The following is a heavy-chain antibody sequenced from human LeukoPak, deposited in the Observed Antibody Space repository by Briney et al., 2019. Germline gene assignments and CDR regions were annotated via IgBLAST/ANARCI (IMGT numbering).Heavy chain of an antibody. D-gene: IGHD3-22*01. J-gene: IGHJ5*02. V-gene: IGHV4-39*07. CDR1: GGSISSSSYY. CDR3: ARGDSSGINWFDP. Sequence: SETLSLTCTVSGGSISSSSYYWGWIRQPPGKGLEWIGSIYYSGSTNYNPSLKSRVTISVDKSKNQFSLKLSSVTAADTAVYYCARGDSSGINWFDPWGQGTLVTVSS. CDR2: IYYSGST.